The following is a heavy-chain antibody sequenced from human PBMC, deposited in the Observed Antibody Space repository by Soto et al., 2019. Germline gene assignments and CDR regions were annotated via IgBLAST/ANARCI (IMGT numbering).Heavy chain of an antibody. Sequence: QVQLQESGSGLVKPSQTLVLTCTVSGDSISRDGYSWSWLRQPPGKGLEWIGYIYHSGATYYNPSLKSRVTTSVDKSKNQFSLRLASVTAADTAVYYCAREMSYYFDSWGQGTLVTVSS. J-gene: IGHJ4*01. V-gene: IGHV4-30-2*01. CDR3: AREMSYYFDS. CDR2: IYHSGAT. CDR1: GDSISRDGYS.